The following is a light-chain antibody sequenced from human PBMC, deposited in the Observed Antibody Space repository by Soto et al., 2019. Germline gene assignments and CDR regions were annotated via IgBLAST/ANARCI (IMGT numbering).Light chain of an antibody. V-gene: IGLV2-14*02. CDR1: SSDVGSYNL. CDR2: EDT. Sequence: QSVLTQPASVSGSPGQSITISCTGTSSDVGSYNLVSWFQQLPGKAPKLMIYEDTKRPSGVSDRFSGSKSGNTASLTVSGLQAEDEADYYCSSYAGSSNVFGTGTKVTVL. J-gene: IGLJ1*01. CDR3: SSYAGSSNV.